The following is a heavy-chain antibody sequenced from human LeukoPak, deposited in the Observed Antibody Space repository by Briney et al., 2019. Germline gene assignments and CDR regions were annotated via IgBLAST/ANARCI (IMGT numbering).Heavy chain of an antibody. CDR1: GDSVNSGAYY. Sequence: SQTLSLTCTVSGDSVNSGAYYWSWLRQPAGKEPEWIGRIYPLETTNYNPSLKSRVAISVDTSKNQFSLKLSSVTAADTAVYYCAREIVAGLGVSFDIWGQGTMVTVSS. D-gene: IGHD6-19*01. CDR3: AREIVAGLGVSFDI. J-gene: IGHJ3*02. V-gene: IGHV4-61*02. CDR2: IYPLETT.